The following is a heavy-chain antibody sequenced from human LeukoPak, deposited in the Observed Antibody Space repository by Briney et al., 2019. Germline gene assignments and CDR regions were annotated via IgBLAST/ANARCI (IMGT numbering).Heavy chain of an antibody. CDR2: IYSGGST. CDR1: GFTVSSNY. J-gene: IGHJ6*04. D-gene: IGHD5-12*01. Sequence: PGGSLRLSCAASGFTVSSNYMSWVRQAPGKGLEWVSVIYSGGSTYYADSVKGRFTISRDNSKNPLYLQMNSLRAEDTAVYYCARENSGYSGYDYLADYYYYYGMDVWGKGTTVTVSS. V-gene: IGHV3-53*01. CDR3: ARENSGYSGYDYLADYYYYYGMDV.